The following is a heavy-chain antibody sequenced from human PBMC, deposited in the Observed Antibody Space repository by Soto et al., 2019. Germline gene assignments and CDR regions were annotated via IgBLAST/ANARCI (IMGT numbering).Heavy chain of an antibody. Sequence: QVQLVESGGGVVQPGRSLRLSCAASGFTFSSYGMHWVRQAPGKGVEWVAVIWYDGSNKYYADSVKGRFTISRDNSKNTLYLQMNSLRAEDTAVYYCARQYSYGPYFDYWGQGTLVTVSS. CDR2: IWYDGSNK. CDR3: ARQYSYGPYFDY. CDR1: GFTFSSYG. D-gene: IGHD5-18*01. J-gene: IGHJ4*02. V-gene: IGHV3-33*01.